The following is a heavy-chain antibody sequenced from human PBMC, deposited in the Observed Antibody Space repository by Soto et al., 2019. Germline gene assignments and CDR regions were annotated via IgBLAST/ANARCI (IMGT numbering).Heavy chain of an antibody. D-gene: IGHD1-1*01. CDR3: ARCWNDVWTRTFDY. V-gene: IGHV4-4*02. CDR1: GDSISSTRC. Sequence: LSLTCTVSGDSISSTRCWSWFRQSPVKGLDWIVDIYHVGSANYNASLKSRVTISIDECKNQFSLKLSSLTSSYTAVYYCARCWNDVWTRTFDYWGPGTLVTVSS. J-gene: IGHJ4*02. CDR2: IYHVGSA.